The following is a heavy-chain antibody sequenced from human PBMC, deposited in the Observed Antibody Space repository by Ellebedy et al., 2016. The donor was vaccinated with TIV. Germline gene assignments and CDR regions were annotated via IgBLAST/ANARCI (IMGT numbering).Heavy chain of an antibody. V-gene: IGHV3-33*08. Sequence: GESLKISCVVSGFTFSTYSMWVRQAPGKGLEWVAVIWYDGSDQYYADSVKGRFTVSRDNSKNTLYLQMNSLRAEDTAVYYCARDIGYPSGDFDYWGQGTLVTVSS. D-gene: IGHD1-26*01. J-gene: IGHJ4*02. CDR1: GFTFSTYS. CDR2: IWYDGSDQ. CDR3: ARDIGYPSGDFDY.